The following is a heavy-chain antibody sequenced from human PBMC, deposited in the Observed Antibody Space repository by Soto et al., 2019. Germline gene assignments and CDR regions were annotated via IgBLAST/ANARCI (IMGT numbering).Heavy chain of an antibody. V-gene: IGHV5-51*01. CDR3: AGGGVRGVITRTRDYYGMDV. CDR2: IYPGDSDT. Sequence: GESLKLSCKGSGYSFISYWIGWVRQMPGKGLEWMGIIYPGDSDTRYSPSFQGQVTISADKSISTAYLQWSSLKASDTAMYYCAGGGVRGVITRTRDYYGMDVWGQGTTVTVSS. CDR1: GYSFISYW. D-gene: IGHD3-10*01. J-gene: IGHJ6*02.